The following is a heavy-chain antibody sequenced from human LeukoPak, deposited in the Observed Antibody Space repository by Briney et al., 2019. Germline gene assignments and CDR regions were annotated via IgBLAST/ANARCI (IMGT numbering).Heavy chain of an antibody. CDR1: GGSISSSSYY. Sequence: SETLSLTCTVSGGSISSSSYYWGWIRQPPGKGLEWIGSIYYSGSTYYNPSLKSRVTISVDTSKNQFSLKLSSVTAADTAVYYCARDLGTTVIWGQGTMVTVSS. V-gene: IGHV4-39*07. J-gene: IGHJ3*02. CDR2: IYYSGST. D-gene: IGHD4-17*01. CDR3: ARDLGTTVI.